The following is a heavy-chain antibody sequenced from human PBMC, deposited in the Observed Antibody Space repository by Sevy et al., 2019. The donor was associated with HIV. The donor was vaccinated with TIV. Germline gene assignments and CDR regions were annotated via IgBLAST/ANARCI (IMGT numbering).Heavy chain of an antibody. CDR2: ISNTGSGI. D-gene: IGHD4-17*01. V-gene: IGHV3-48*03. CDR3: ARDLPPSATTVSHFDY. Sequence: GGSLRLSCAASGFTFSSYEVNWVRQAPGKGLEWVSYISNTGSGIYYSDSVKGRFTMSRDNAKNSLYLQMNSLRGEDTAVYYCARDLPPSATTVSHFDYWGRGTLVTVSS. J-gene: IGHJ4*02. CDR1: GFTFSSYE.